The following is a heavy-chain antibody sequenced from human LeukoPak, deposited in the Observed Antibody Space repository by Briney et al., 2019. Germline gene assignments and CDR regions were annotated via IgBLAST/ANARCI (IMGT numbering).Heavy chain of an antibody. V-gene: IGHV1-8*01. J-gene: IGHJ4*02. D-gene: IGHD3-9*01. CDR2: MNPNSGNT. Sequence: AASVKVSCKASGYTFTSYDINWVRQATGQGLEWMGWMNPNSGNTGYAQKFQGRVTMTRNTSISTAYMELSSLRSEDTAVYYCARAVRYYDILTGYPWGLGTLVTVSS. CDR3: ARAVRYYDILTGYP. CDR1: GYTFTSYD.